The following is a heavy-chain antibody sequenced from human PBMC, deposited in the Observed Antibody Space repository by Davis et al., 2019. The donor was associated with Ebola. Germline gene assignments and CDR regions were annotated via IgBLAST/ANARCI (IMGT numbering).Heavy chain of an antibody. D-gene: IGHD3-10*01. CDR1: GFTFSSYP. V-gene: IGHV3-21*01. CDR2: ISSSGGTT. Sequence: PGRSLRLSCAASGFTFSSYPMSWVRQAPGKGLEWVSGISSSGGTTHYADSVKGRFTISRDNAKNSLYLQMNSLRAEDTAVYYCARDQNYYGSGSYYTTFDYWGQGTLVTVSS. CDR3: ARDQNYYGSGSYYTTFDY. J-gene: IGHJ4*02.